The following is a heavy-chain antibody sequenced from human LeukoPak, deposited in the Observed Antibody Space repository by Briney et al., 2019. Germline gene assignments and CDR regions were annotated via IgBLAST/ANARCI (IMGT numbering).Heavy chain of an antibody. J-gene: IGHJ4*02. Sequence: GGSLRLSCAASGFTFSSYGMHWVRQAPGKGLEWVVVIWYDGSNKYYADSVKGRFTISRDNSKNTLYLQMNSLRAEDTAVYYCAREGEYYCSGGSCYSGIHFDYWGQGTLVTVSS. D-gene: IGHD2-15*01. V-gene: IGHV3-33*01. CDR3: AREGEYYCSGGSCYSGIHFDY. CDR2: IWYDGSNK. CDR1: GFTFSSYG.